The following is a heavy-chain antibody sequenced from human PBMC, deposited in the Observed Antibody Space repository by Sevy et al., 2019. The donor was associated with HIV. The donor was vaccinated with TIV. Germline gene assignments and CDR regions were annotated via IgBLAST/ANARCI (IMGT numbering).Heavy chain of an antibody. CDR3: ARDCITMVRGVIITGFGLLDY. V-gene: IGHV1-18*01. D-gene: IGHD3-10*01. CDR2: ISAYNGNT. J-gene: IGHJ4*02. CDR1: GYTFTSYG. Sequence: ASVKVSCKASGYTFTSYGISWVRQAPGQGLEWMGWISAYNGNTNYAQKLQGRVTMTTDTSTSTAYMELRSLRSDATAVYYWARDCITMVRGVIITGFGLLDYWGQGTLVTVSS.